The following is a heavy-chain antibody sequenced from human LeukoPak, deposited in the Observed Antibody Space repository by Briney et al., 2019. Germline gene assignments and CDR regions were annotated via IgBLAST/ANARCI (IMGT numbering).Heavy chain of an antibody. Sequence: GGSLRLSCAASGFTVSSNYMGWVRQAPGEGLDWVSVIYSGGDTYYADAVKGRFTISRDNSKNMIYLEMTSLKAEDTAVYYCAKERNLEIAVAGTIFDYWGQGTLVTVSS. J-gene: IGHJ4*02. CDR3: AKERNLEIAVAGTIFDY. V-gene: IGHV3-66*01. CDR2: IYSGGDT. D-gene: IGHD6-19*01. CDR1: GFTVSSNY.